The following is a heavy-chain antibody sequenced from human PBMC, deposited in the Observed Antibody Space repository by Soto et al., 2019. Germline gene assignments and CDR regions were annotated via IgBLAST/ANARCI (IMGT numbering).Heavy chain of an antibody. CDR2: ISSDGSNR. V-gene: IGHV3-30-3*01. Sequence: QVQLVESGGGVVQPGRSLRLSCAASGFIFSSYAMHWVRQAPGKGLEWVAVISSDGSNRYYADSVGGRFPISRDNSENTVYLHMSSLTGDDTAVFYCAKAPWNLAHTHYFDFWGQGTLVTVSS. CDR3: AKAPWNLAHTHYFDF. D-gene: IGHD1-1*01. J-gene: IGHJ4*02. CDR1: GFIFSSYA.